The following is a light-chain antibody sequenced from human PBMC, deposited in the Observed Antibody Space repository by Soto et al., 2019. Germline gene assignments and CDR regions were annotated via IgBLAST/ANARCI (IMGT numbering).Light chain of an antibody. CDR3: QEYYSPPFT. CDR2: AAS. V-gene: IGKV1-27*01. J-gene: IGKJ3*01. Sequence: DIQMTQSPSSLSASVGDRVIITCWASQGISSSLSWYQHKPGKVPELLIYAASTLHSGLPSRFSGSGSGTDFTLTISSLQPEDVATYYCQEYYSPPFTFGPGTKVNFK. CDR1: QGISSS.